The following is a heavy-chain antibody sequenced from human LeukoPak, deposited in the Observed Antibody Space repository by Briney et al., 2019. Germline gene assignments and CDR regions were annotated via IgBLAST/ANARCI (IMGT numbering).Heavy chain of an antibody. J-gene: IGHJ5*02. CDR2: IKLNSGGT. V-gene: IGHV1-2*02. D-gene: IGHD1-20*01. CDR1: GYTFTDYY. CDR3: ARGTFPLRSINNWNHGGFDP. Sequence: ASVKVSCKASGYTFTDYYMHWLRQAPGQGLEWMGWIKLNSGGTTYAQNFQGRVSMTRDTSISTAYMELRTLRSDDTAVYYCARGTFPLRSINNWNHGGFDPWGQGTLVTVSS.